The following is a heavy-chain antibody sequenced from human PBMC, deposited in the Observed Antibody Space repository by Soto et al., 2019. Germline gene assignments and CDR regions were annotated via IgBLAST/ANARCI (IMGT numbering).Heavy chain of an antibody. V-gene: IGHV4-30-4*01. CDR3: ARERPDGARLDP. J-gene: IGHJ5*02. CDR2: IYYSGST. CDR1: GGSISSGDYY. Sequence: QVQLQESGPGLVKPSQTLSLTCTVSGGSISSGDYYWSWIRQPPGKGLEWIGYIYYSGSTYYNPSLRSRVTTSVDTSKTQFSRKLSSLTAADTAVYYCARERPDGARLDPWGQGTLVTVSS. D-gene: IGHD6-6*01.